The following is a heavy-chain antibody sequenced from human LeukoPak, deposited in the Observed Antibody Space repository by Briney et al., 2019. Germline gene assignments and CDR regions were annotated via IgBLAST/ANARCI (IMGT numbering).Heavy chain of an antibody. Sequence: PGRSLRLSCAASGFTFSSYGMHWVRQAPGKGLEWVAVIWYDGSNKYYADSVKGRFTISRDNSKNTLYLQMNSLRAEDTAVYYCAKEMATSPSFDYWGQGTLVTVSS. J-gene: IGHJ4*02. CDR2: IWYDGSNK. CDR1: GFTFSSYG. CDR3: AKEMATSPSFDY. V-gene: IGHV3-33*06. D-gene: IGHD5-24*01.